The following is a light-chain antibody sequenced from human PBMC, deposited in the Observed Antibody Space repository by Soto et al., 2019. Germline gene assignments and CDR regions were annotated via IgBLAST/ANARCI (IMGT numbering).Light chain of an antibody. CDR1: SGHSSYA. CDR3: QTWGTGIHWV. V-gene: IGLV4-69*01. Sequence: QLVLTQSPSASTSLGDSVKLTCTMGSGHSSYAIAWHQQQPEKGPRYLMKLNSDGRYSKGDGIPDRFSGSSSGAERYLTISSLQSEDEADYYCQTWGTGIHWVFGGGTKLTVL. J-gene: IGLJ3*02. CDR2: LNSDGRY.